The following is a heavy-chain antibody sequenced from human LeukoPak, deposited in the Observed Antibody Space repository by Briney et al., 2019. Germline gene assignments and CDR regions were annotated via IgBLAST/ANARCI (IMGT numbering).Heavy chain of an antibody. CDR3: ARVSPRELMFDY. D-gene: IGHD1-26*01. CDR2: INPSGGST. CDR1: GYTFTSYY. Sequence: GASVTVSCKASGYTFTSYYMHWVRQAPGQGLEWMGIINPSGGSTSYAQKFQGRVTMTRDTSTSTVYMELSSLRSEDTAVYYCARVSPRELMFDYWGQGTLVTVCS. V-gene: IGHV1-46*01. J-gene: IGHJ4*02.